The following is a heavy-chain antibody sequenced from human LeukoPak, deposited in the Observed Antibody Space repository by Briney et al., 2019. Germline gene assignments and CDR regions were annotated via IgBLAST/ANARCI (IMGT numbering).Heavy chain of an antibody. D-gene: IGHD1-26*01. V-gene: IGHV1-46*01. Sequence: ASVKVSCKASGYTFTRHYMHWVRQAPGQGLEWMGMINPSGGGTSYAQKFQGRVTMTRDMSTSTVYMELSSLRSEDTAVHYCARDDEGATYFDYWGQGTLVTVSS. CDR1: GYTFTRHY. J-gene: IGHJ4*02. CDR2: INPSGGGT. CDR3: ARDDEGATYFDY.